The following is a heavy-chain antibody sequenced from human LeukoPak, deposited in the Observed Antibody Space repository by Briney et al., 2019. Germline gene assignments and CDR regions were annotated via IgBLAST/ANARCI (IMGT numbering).Heavy chain of an antibody. V-gene: IGHV3-7*01. J-gene: IGHJ3*02. D-gene: IGHD3-22*01. CDR3: AREGWYYYDSSGYQEGAFDS. Sequence: PGGSLRLSCAASGFTFSSYWMSWVRQAPGKGLEWVANIKQDGSAKYYVDSVKGRFTISRDNAKNSPYLQMNSLRAEETAVYYCAREGWYYYDSSGYQEGAFDSWGQGTMVTVSS. CDR1: GFTFSSYW. CDR2: IKQDGSAK.